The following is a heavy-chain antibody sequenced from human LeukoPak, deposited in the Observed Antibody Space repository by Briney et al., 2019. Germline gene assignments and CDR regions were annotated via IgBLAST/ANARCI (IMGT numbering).Heavy chain of an antibody. D-gene: IGHD6-6*01. CDR2: IWYDGSNK. J-gene: IGHJ4*02. CDR1: GFTFSSYA. CDR3: AKGLVHDY. V-gene: IGHV3-33*06. Sequence: GGSLRLSCAASGFTFSSYAMNWVRQAPGKGLEWVAVIWYDGSNKYYADSVKGRFTISRDNSKNTLYLQMNSLRVEDTAAYYCAKGLVHDYRGQGTLVTVSS.